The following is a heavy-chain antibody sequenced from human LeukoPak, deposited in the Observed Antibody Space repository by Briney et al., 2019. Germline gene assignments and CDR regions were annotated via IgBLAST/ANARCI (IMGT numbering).Heavy chain of an antibody. CDR3: ARRRLRPEAFDI. J-gene: IGHJ3*02. Sequence: SETLSLTCTVSGVSISSSGYHWGWIRQPPGKGLEWIANIDYRGTTYYNLSLKSRVAISVDTSKNQFSLKLTSVTAADTAVYYCARRRLRPEAFDIWGQGTKVTVSS. CDR1: GVSISSSGYH. D-gene: IGHD4-17*01. CDR2: IDYRGTT. V-gene: IGHV4-39*01.